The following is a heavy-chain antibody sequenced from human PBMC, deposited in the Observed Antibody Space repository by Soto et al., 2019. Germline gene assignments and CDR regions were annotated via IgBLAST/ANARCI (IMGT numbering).Heavy chain of an antibody. CDR3: ARDSPVDHFLCPDY. V-gene: IGHV3-33*01. CDR2: IWNDGGNK. D-gene: IGHD2-2*01. J-gene: IGHJ4*02. Sequence: GGSLRLSCAASGFTFSVYGMHWVRQAPGKGLEWVAVIWNDGGNKYYAASVKGRFTISRDNSKNTLYLLMSSLSAEDTAVYYCARDSPVDHFLCPDYWGQGTLVTVSS. CDR1: GFTFSVYG.